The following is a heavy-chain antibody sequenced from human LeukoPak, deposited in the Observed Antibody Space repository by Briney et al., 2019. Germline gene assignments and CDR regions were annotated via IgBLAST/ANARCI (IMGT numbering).Heavy chain of an antibody. CDR2: IWYDGSNK. CDR3: ARDQGKGYYDSSGYFGY. D-gene: IGHD3-22*01. J-gene: IGHJ4*02. Sequence: PGGSLRLSCAASGFTFSIYAMSWVRQAPGKGLEWVAVIWYDGSNKYYADSVKGRFTISRDNSKNTLYLQMNSLRAEDTAVYYCARDQGKGYYDSSGYFGYWGQGTLVTVSS. V-gene: IGHV3-33*08. CDR1: GFTFSIYA.